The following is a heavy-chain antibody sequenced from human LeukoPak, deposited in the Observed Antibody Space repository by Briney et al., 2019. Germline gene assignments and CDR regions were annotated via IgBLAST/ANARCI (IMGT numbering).Heavy chain of an antibody. CDR3: AREEYFQDSNGYSYYFHS. CDR1: GGSIGWDY. CDR2: IYKSGST. J-gene: IGHJ4*02. D-gene: IGHD3-22*01. V-gene: IGHV4-4*07. Sequence: KPSETLSLTCTVSGGSIGWDYWSWIRQSAGKGLEWIGRIYKSGSTNYNPSFRSRVTMSVDTSKNQFSLNVTSVTAADTAVYYCAREEYFQDSNGYSYYFHSWGQGSPVTVSS.